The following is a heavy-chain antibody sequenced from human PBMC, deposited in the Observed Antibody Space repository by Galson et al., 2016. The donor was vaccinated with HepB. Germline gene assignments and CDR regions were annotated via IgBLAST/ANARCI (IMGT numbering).Heavy chain of an antibody. Sequence: SVKVSCKASGYTFTSNHIHWVRQVPGQGLEWVGIITPSNGATASAQRFQGRVTMSRDPSTTTVFMELGGLRSEDTAIYYCARERGGKPDVWSGWLFDYWGQGTLVSVSS. D-gene: IGHD3-3*01. CDR3: ARERGGKPDVWSGWLFDY. J-gene: IGHJ4*02. CDR2: ITPSNGAT. V-gene: IGHV1-46*01. CDR1: GYTFTSNH.